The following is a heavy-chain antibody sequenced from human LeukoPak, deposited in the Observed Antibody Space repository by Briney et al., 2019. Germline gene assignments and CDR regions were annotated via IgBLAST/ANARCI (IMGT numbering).Heavy chain of an antibody. D-gene: IGHD4-17*01. V-gene: IGHV3-23*01. CDR1: TVTFSTYA. J-gene: IGHJ4*02. CDR2: ISASAGST. Sequence: TGGSLRLSCAAPTVTFSTYAMSWVRQAPGNGLEWVSLISASAGSTYYAESVKGRFTISRDNSKNTLYLQMNSLRVEDTAVYYCAKSMFVYGDYVPDYWGQGTLVTVSS. CDR3: AKSMFVYGDYVPDY.